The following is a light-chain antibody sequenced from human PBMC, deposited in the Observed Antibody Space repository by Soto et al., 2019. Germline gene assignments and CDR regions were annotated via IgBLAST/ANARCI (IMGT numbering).Light chain of an antibody. CDR1: QSVGSN. Sequence: IVMAQSPVTLSVSTGERATLSCRTGQSVGSNLAWYQQKPGQAPRLLIYGASTRATGIPARFIGSGSGTELPLTISSLQFDDSVVYNCLQYNLWGTFGKGPK. J-gene: IGKJ1*01. CDR3: LQYNLWGT. V-gene: IGKV3-15*01. CDR2: GAS.